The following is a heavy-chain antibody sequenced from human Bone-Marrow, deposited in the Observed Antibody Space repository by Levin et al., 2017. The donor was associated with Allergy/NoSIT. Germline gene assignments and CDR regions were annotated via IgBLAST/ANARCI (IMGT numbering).Heavy chain of an antibody. V-gene: IGHV1-69*06. J-gene: IGHJ6*02. CDR2: IIPVFGTP. CDR1: GGTFSNNA. Sequence: SVKVSCKASGGTFSNNALTWVRQAPGQGLEWMAGIIPVFGTPDYAQKFQDRLTLTADKSTTTVYMELTRLRTDDTAVYYCARGSMASSYYNLDVWGQGTTVTVSS. D-gene: IGHD2/OR15-2a*01. CDR3: ARGSMASSYYNLDV.